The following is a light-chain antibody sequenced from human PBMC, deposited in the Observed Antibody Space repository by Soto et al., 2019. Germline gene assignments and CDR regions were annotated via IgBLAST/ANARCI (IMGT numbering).Light chain of an antibody. Sequence: QSVLTQPASVSGSPGQSITISCTGTSSDVGGYNYVSWYQQHPGKVPKLMIYEVNNRPSGVSNRFSGSKSGNTASLTISGLQAEDEADYYCNSYTRFSTYVFGTGTKLTVL. CDR3: NSYTRFSTYV. CDR1: SSDVGGYNY. J-gene: IGLJ1*01. CDR2: EVN. V-gene: IGLV2-14*01.